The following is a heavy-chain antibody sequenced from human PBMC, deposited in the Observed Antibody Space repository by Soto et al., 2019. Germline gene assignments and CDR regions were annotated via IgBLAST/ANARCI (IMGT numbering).Heavy chain of an antibody. J-gene: IGHJ4*02. D-gene: IGHD5-18*01. CDR2: IIPIFGTA. Sequence: SVKVSCKASGGTFSSYSIRWVRQAPGQGLEWMGGIIPIFGTANYAQKFQGRVTITADESTSTAYMELSSLRSEDTAVYYCATWDTAMVTYDYWGQGTLVTVSS. CDR1: GGTFSSYS. V-gene: IGHV1-69*13. CDR3: ATWDTAMVTYDY.